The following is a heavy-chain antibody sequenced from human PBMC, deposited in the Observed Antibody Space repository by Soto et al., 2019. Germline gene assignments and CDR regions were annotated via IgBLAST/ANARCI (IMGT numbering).Heavy chain of an antibody. D-gene: IGHD3-16*01. CDR3: ANRGGGY. V-gene: IGHV3-23*01. Sequence: GGFLRLSCAASGLTFTSYAMTWVRQAPGKGLEWVSAVSGSGASTYYADSVKGRFTISRDNSKNMVYLQMNSLRADDTAVYYCANRGGGYWGQGTRVTVSS. CDR1: GLTFTSYA. CDR2: VSGSGAST. J-gene: IGHJ4*02.